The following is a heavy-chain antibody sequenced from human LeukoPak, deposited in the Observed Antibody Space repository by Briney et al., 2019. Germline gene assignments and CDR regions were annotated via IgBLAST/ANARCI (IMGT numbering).Heavy chain of an antibody. J-gene: IGHJ3*02. CDR1: GGSISSGSYY. D-gene: IGHD6-6*01. CDR3: ARLDNSSSEGFDI. V-gene: IGHV4-61*02. CDR2: IYTSGST. Sequence: SQTLSLTCTVSGGSISSGSYYWSWIRQPAGKGLEWIGRIYTSGSTNYNPSLKSRVTISLDTSKNQFSLKLSSVTAADTAVYYCARLDNSSSEGFDIWGQGTMVTVSS.